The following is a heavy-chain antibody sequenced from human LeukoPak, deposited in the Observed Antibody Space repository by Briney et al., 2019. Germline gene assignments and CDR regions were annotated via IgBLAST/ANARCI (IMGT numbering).Heavy chain of an antibody. Sequence: GGSLRLSCTASGFSFSTYTMCWVRQAPGKGLEYVSSISSSSSHIHYADSVKGRFAISRDNAKNSLYLQLNSLRADDTAVYYCARVAAYAYWGQGTLVTVSS. CDR2: ISSSSSHI. V-gene: IGHV3-21*01. J-gene: IGHJ4*02. D-gene: IGHD6-25*01. CDR1: GFSFSTYT. CDR3: ARVAAYAY.